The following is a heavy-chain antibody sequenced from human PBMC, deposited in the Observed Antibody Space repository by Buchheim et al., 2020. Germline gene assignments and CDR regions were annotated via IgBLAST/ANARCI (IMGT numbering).Heavy chain of an antibody. CDR3: ARGASTITRHFDN. Sequence: EVQLLESGGGLVQAGGSLRLSCAASGFVFSTYSMNWVRQAPGKGPEWVSILSANGGEAHYADSVKGRFTIPRDHSKNTLYLQLNSLRADDTAVYYCARGASTITRHFDNWGQGTL. CDR1: GFVFSTYS. J-gene: IGHJ4*01. V-gene: IGHV3-23*01. D-gene: IGHD3-3*01. CDR2: LSANGGEA.